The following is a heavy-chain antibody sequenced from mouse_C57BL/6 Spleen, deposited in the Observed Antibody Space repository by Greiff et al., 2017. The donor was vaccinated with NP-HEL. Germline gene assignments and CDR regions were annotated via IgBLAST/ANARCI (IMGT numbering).Heavy chain of an antibody. Sequence: EVHLVESGPGLVKPSQSLSLTCSVTGYSITSGYYWNWIRQFPGNKLEWMGYISYDGSNNYNPSLKNRISITRDTSKNQFFLKLNSVTTEDTATYYCARERNLPNWYFDVWGTGTTVTVSS. CDR3: ARERNLPNWYFDV. CDR1: GYSITSGYY. CDR2: ISYDGSN. J-gene: IGHJ1*03. V-gene: IGHV3-6*01.